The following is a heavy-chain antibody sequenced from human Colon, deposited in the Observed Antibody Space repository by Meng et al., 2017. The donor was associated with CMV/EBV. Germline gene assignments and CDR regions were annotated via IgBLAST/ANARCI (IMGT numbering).Heavy chain of an antibody. J-gene: IGHJ4*02. CDR1: KGTFTSYP. V-gene: IGHV1-69*12. CDR3: ARVICGGDCYLDY. Sequence: QVQLGTPGAEVKKPGSSGKVSSKASKGTFTSYPISWVRQGPGQGFEWVGGIITISGTTDYAQKFQGRVTITADESTSTAYMKLSNLRSEDTAIYYCARVICGGDCYLDYWGRGTLVTVSS. D-gene: IGHD2-21*02. CDR2: IITISGTT.